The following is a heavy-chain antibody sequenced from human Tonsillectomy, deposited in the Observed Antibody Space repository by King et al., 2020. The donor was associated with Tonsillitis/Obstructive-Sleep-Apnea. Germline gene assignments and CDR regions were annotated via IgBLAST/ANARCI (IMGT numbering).Heavy chain of an antibody. V-gene: IGHV3-13*04. CDR3: ARGVVGIGSXWYFDL. CDR1: GFTFSSYD. J-gene: IGHJ2*01. Sequence: VQLVESGGGLVQPGGSLRLSCAASGFTFSSYDMHWVRQATGKGLEWVSAIGTAGDTYYPGSVKGRFTISRENAKNSLYLQMNSLRAGDTAVYYCARGVVGIGSXWYFDLWGRGTLVTVSS. D-gene: IGHD2-21*01. CDR2: IGTAGDT.